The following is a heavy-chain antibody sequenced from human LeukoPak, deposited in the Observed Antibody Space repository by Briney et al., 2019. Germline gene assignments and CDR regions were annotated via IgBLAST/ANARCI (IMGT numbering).Heavy chain of an antibody. CDR2: ISGDSRFT. Sequence: GGSLRLSCAASGFTFSSYEMNWVRQAPGKGLEWVSAISGDSRFTYYTDSAKGRFTISRDNSEYTSYLQLNSPRAEDTAVYYCARKLLHYDRDGPSFDYWGQGTLVTVSS. V-gene: IGHV3-23*01. J-gene: IGHJ4*02. CDR3: ARKLLHYDRDGPSFDY. D-gene: IGHD3-22*01. CDR1: GFTFSSYE.